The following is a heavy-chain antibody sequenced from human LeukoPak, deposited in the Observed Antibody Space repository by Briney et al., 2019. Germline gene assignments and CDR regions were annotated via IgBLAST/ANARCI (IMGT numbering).Heavy chain of an antibody. V-gene: IGHV4-59*02. J-gene: IGHJ4*02. Sequence: SETLSLTCTVSGGSVSSYYWSWIRQPPRKGLEWIGYIYYSGGTNYNPSLKSRVTISLDTSKNQFSLKLSSVTAADTAVYYCARGGIAAAGTPWYYDYWGQGTLVTVSS. CDR2: IYYSGGT. CDR3: ARGGIAAAGTPWYYDY. CDR1: GGSVSSYY. D-gene: IGHD6-13*01.